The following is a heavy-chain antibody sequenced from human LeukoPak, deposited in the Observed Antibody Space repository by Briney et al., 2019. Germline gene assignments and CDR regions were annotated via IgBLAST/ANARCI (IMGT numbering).Heavy chain of an antibody. V-gene: IGHV3-7*01. CDR2: IKQDGSEK. Sequence: GGSLRLSCAASGSTFSSYWMSGVRPAPGKGLEWVATIKQDGSEKYDVDSVRGRFTISRDNANNSLYLQMNSLRADDTAVYYCARDMKLQLPASSGYYYGMDVWGQGTTVTVSS. J-gene: IGHJ6*02. CDR3: ARDMKLQLPASSGYYYGMDV. CDR1: GSTFSSYW. D-gene: IGHD1-7*01.